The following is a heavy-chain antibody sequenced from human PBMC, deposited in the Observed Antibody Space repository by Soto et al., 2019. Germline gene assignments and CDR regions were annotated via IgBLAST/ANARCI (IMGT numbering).Heavy chain of an antibody. V-gene: IGHV4-4*07. D-gene: IGHD2-15*01. CDR1: GGSMNAHF. CDR2: IYISGTT. Sequence: KTSETLSLTCTVSGGSMNAHFWSWIRQSAGKGLEWIGHIYISGTTMYNPSLKSRVTMSVDPPKNQLSLKLTSVTAADTAVYYCARINGGSPDFWGQGTLVTV. J-gene: IGHJ4*02. CDR3: ARINGGSPDF.